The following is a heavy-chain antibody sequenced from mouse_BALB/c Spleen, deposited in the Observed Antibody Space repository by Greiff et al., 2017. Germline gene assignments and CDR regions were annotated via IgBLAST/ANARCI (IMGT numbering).Heavy chain of an antibody. CDR2: ISSGGSYT. V-gene: IGHV5-9-4*01. J-gene: IGHJ3*01. D-gene: IGHD2-1*01. Sequence: EVKLVESGGGLVKPGGSLKLSCAASGFTFSSYAMSWVRQSPEKRLEWVAEISSGGSYTYYPDTVTGRFTISRDNAKNTLYLEMSSLRSEDTAMYYCANVYGNYGEFAYWGQGTLVTVSA. CDR1: GFTFSSYA. CDR3: ANVYGNYGEFAY.